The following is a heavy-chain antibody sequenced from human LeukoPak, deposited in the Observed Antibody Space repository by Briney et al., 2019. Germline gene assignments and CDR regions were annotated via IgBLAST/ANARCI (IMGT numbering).Heavy chain of an antibody. CDR2: IWYDGSNK. V-gene: IGHV3-33*08. Sequence: QPGRSLRLSCAASGFTFSSYAMHWVRQAPGKELEWVAVIWYDGSNKYYADSVKGRFTISRDNSKNTLYLQMNSLRAEDTAVYYCAREIPTTLRRPRPFDYWGQGTLVTVSS. CDR1: GFTFSSYA. D-gene: IGHD4-17*01. CDR3: AREIPTTLRRPRPFDY. J-gene: IGHJ4*02.